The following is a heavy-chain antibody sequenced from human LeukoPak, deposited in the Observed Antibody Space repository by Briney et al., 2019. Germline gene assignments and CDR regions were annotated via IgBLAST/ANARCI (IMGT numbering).Heavy chain of an antibody. V-gene: IGHV1-2*02. Sequence: GASVKVSCKASGYTFTGYYIHWVRQAPGQGLEWVGWTNPNSGDTHSAQNFQGRVTMTRDTSISTASMDLSRLRSDDTAVYYCARAPKNDAYDIWGRGTMVTVSS. CDR1: GYTFTGYY. J-gene: IGHJ3*02. CDR2: TNPNSGDT. CDR3: ARAPKNDAYDI.